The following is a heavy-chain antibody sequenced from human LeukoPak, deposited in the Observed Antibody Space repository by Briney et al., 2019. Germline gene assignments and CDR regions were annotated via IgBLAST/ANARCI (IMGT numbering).Heavy chain of an antibody. CDR3: AVWGWFGELLLDY. Sequence: PGGSLRLSCAASGFTVSSNYMSWVRQAPGKGLEWVSVIYSGGSTYYADSVKGRFTISRHNSKNTLYLQMNSLRAEDTAAYYCAVWGWFGELLLDYWGQGTLVTVSS. J-gene: IGHJ4*02. CDR1: GFTVSSNY. CDR2: IYSGGST. V-gene: IGHV3-53*04. D-gene: IGHD3-10*01.